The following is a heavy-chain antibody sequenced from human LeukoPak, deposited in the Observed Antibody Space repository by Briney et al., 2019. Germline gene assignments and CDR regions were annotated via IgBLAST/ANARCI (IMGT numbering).Heavy chain of an antibody. CDR3: ASPTLGAFSSGWPY. CDR2: INPSGGST. J-gene: IGHJ4*02. D-gene: IGHD6-19*01. CDR1: GYTFTSYH. Sequence: ASVKVSCKASGYTFTSYHIHWVRQAPGQGLEWMGIINPSGGSTSYARKFQGRVTMTRDTSTSTVYMELSSLRSEDTAVYYCASPTLGAFSSGWPYWGQGTLVTVSS. V-gene: IGHV1-46*01.